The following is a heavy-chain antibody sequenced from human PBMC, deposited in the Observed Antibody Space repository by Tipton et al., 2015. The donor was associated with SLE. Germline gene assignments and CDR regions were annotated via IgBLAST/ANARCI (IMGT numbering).Heavy chain of an antibody. CDR2: INHRGST. Sequence: TLSLTCAVYGGSFSGYYWSWIRQPPGKGLEWIGEINHRGSTNYNPSLKSRVTISVDTSKNQFSLKLSSVTAADTAVYYCARELGMVAFDIWGQGTMVTVSS. D-gene: IGHD7-27*01. V-gene: IGHV4-34*01. J-gene: IGHJ3*02. CDR3: ARELGMVAFDI. CDR1: GGSFSGYY.